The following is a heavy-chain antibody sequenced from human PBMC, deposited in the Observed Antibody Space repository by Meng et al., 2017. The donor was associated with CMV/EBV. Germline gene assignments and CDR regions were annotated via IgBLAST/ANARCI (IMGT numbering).Heavy chain of an antibody. CDR1: GGSVSSGSYY. J-gene: IGHJ6*02. Sequence: GSLRLSCTVSGGSVSSGSYYWSWIRQPPGKGLEWIGYIYYSGSTNYNPSLKSRVTISVDTSKNQFSLKLSSVTAADTAVYYCARDRGYGLNYYYGMDVWGQGTTVTVSS. D-gene: IGHD3-22*01. CDR3: ARDRGYGLNYYYGMDV. CDR2: IYYSGST. V-gene: IGHV4-61*01.